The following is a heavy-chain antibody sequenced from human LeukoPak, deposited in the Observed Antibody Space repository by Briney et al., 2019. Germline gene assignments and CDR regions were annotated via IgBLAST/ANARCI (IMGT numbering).Heavy chain of an antibody. CDR3: ARGGDYFDY. CDR2: IYYSGST. CDR1: GASISSYY. Sequence: SETLSLTCAVSGASISSYYWSWIRQPPGKGLEWIGYIYYSGSTNFHPSLKSRVTISLDTSKNRFSLKLSSVTAADTAVYYCARGGDYFDYWGQGTLVTVSS. V-gene: IGHV4-59*01. J-gene: IGHJ4*02.